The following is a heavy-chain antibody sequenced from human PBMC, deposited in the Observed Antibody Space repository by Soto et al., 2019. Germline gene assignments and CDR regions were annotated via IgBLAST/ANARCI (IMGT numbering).Heavy chain of an antibody. V-gene: IGHV3-30*03. CDR1: GFTFSSYG. D-gene: IGHD1-26*01. Sequence: QVQLVESRGGVVQPGRSLRLSCAASGFTFSSYGMHWVRQAPGKVLEWVAVISYDGSNKYYADSVKGRFTISRDNSKNTLYLQMNSLRAEDTAMYYCAPTGGSHGAFDYWGQGTLVTVSS. CDR3: APTGGSHGAFDY. J-gene: IGHJ4*02. CDR2: ISYDGSNK.